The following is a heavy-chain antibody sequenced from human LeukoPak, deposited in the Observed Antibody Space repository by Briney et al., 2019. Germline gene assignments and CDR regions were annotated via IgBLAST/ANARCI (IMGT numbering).Heavy chain of an antibody. D-gene: IGHD3-10*01. CDR2: ISNDGSNT. Sequence: GGSLRLSCAASGFNFNSYIIHWVRQAPGKGLEWVAVISNDGSNTYYVDSVKGRFTISRDNAKNSLYLQMNSLRAEDTALYYCAKAPMVRGVIIRYWYFDLWGRGTLVTVSS. V-gene: IGHV3-30*18. CDR3: AKAPMVRGVIIRYWYFDL. CDR1: GFNFNSYI. J-gene: IGHJ2*01.